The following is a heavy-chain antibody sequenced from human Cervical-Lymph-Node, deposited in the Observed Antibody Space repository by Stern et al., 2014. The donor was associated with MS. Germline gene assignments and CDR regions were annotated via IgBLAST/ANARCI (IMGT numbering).Heavy chain of an antibody. CDR2: ISWSGTKI. CDR3: ATANYEFGYYGMDV. V-gene: IGHV3-9*01. Sequence: VQLVESGGGLVQPGRSLRLSCAAAGFAFDDYAMHWVRQAPGKGLAWVSGISWSGTKIGYADSVKGRFTISRDNAKNSLFLQMNNLRAEDTALYYCATANYEFGYYGMDVWGQGTAVTVS. J-gene: IGHJ6*02. D-gene: IGHD3-3*01. CDR1: GFAFDDYA.